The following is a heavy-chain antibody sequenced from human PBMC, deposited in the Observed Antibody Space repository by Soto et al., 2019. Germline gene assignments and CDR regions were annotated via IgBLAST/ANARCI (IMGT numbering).Heavy chain of an antibody. V-gene: IGHV1-69*13. J-gene: IGHJ4*02. CDR2: IIPIFGTA. CDR1: GGTLSSYA. Sequence: SVKVSCKASGGTLSSYAISWLRQAPGQGLEWMGGIIPIFGTANYAQKFQGRVTITADESTSTAYMELSSLRSEDTAVYYCAREGYCSGGSCSDWGQGTLVTVSS. D-gene: IGHD2-15*01. CDR3: AREGYCSGGSCSD.